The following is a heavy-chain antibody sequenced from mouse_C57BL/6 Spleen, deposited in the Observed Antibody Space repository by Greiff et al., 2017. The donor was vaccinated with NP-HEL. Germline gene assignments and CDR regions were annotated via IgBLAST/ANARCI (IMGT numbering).Heavy chain of an antibody. J-gene: IGHJ4*01. CDR1: GYTFTSYW. Sequence: VQLQQPGAELVKPGASVKMSCKASGYTFTSYWITWVKQRPGQGLEWIGDIYPGSGSTNYNEKFKSKATLTVDTSSSTAYMQLSSLTSEDSAVYYCATRYGSSGGYYAMDYWGQGTSVTVSS. CDR2: IYPGSGST. V-gene: IGHV1-55*01. CDR3: ATRYGSSGGYYAMDY. D-gene: IGHD1-1*01.